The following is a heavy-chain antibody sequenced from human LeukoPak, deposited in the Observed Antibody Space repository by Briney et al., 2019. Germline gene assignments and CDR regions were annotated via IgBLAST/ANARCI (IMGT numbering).Heavy chain of an antibody. V-gene: IGHV4-4*07. Sequence: SETLSLTCTVSGGSISSYYWSWIRQPAGKGLEWIGRIYTSGSTNYNPSLKSRVTMSVDTSKNQFSLKLSSVTAADTAVYYCAGIRFLEWLRPEYYFDYWGQGTLVTVSS. D-gene: IGHD3-3*01. J-gene: IGHJ4*02. CDR1: GGSISSYY. CDR2: IYTSGST. CDR3: AGIRFLEWLRPEYYFDY.